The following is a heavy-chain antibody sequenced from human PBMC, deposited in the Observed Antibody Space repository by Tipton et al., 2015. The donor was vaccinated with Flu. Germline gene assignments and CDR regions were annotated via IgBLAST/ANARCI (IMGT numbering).Heavy chain of an antibody. CDR1: GGSISSSSYY. Sequence: TLSLTCTVSGGSISSSSYYWGWIRQPPGKGLEWIGSIYYSGSTYYNPSLKSRVTISVDTSKNQFSLKLSSVTAVDTAVYYCARIPRGGAFDIWGQGTMVTVSS. CDR3: ARIPRGGAFDI. CDR2: IYYSGST. J-gene: IGHJ3*02. D-gene: IGHD2-21*01. V-gene: IGHV4-39*07.